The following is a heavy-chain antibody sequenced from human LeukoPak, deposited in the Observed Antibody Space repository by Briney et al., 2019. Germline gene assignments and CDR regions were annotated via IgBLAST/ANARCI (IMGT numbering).Heavy chain of an antibody. J-gene: IGHJ1*01. D-gene: IGHD5-18*01. Sequence: GGSLRLSCAASGFTFSSYAMHWVRQAPGKGLEWVAVISYDGSNKYYADSVKGRFTISRDNSKNTLYLQMNSLRAEDTAVYYCARDRVDTAMVSDFQHWGQGTLVTVSS. V-gene: IGHV3-30-3*01. CDR1: GFTFSSYA. CDR3: ARDRVDTAMVSDFQH. CDR2: ISYDGSNK.